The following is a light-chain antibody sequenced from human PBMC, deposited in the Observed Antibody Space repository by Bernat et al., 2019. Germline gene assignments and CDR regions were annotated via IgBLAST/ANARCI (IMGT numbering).Light chain of an antibody. CDR1: SSDVGAYNY. CDR2: DVN. J-gene: IGLJ1*01. V-gene: IGLV2-11*01. Sequence: QSALTQPRSVSGSPGQSVTISCTGTSSDVGAYNYVSWSQHHPGKALKLMIYDVNQRPSGVPDRFSGSKSGNTASLTISGLQAEDEADYYCRSYAGSKGYVFGTGTEVTVL. CDR3: RSYAGSKGYV.